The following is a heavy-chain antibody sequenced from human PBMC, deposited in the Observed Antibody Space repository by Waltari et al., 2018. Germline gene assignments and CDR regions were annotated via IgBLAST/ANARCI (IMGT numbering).Heavy chain of an antibody. CDR1: GFTFSSYA. J-gene: IGHJ4*02. CDR2: ISYDGSNK. Sequence: QVQLVESGGGVVQPGRSLRLSCAASGFTFSSYAMHWVRQAPGKGLEGVAVISYDGSNKYYADSVKGRFTISRDNSKNTLYLQMNSLRAEDTAVYYCARDPVYDYWGQGTLVTVSS. V-gene: IGHV3-30-3*01. CDR3: ARDPVYDY.